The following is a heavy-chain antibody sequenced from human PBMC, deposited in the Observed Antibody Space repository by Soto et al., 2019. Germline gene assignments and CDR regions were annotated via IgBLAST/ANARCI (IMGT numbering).Heavy chain of an antibody. J-gene: IGHJ4*02. CDR3: AKDSNKYSSSLRGRYFDY. Sequence: EHLLESGGGFVQPGGSLRLSCAASGFTFKNYGMSWVRQAPGKGLEWVSTISSGGTYTDYADSVKGRFTISRDNSDNVLYLQMSGLRAEDAALYFCAKDSNKYSSSLRGRYFDYWGQGIGVTVSS. D-gene: IGHD4-4*01. CDR1: GFTFKNYG. CDR2: ISSGGTYT. V-gene: IGHV3-23*01.